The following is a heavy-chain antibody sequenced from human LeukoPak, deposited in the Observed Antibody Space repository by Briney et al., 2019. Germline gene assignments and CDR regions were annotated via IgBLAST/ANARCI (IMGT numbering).Heavy chain of an antibody. CDR3: TTAGSSWYPLYYYYYYMDV. CDR2: IKSKTDGGTT. D-gene: IGHD6-13*01. V-gene: IGHV3-15*01. Sequence: PGGSLRLSCAASGFTFSNAWMSWVRQAPGKGLEWVGRIKSKTDGGTTDYAAPVKGRFTISRDDSKNTLYLQMNSLKTEDTAVYYCTTAGSSWYPLYYYYYYMDVWGKGTTVTVSS. J-gene: IGHJ6*03. CDR1: GFTFSNAW.